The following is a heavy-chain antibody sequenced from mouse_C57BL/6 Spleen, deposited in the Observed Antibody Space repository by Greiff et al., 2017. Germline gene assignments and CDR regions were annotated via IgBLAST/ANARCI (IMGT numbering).Heavy chain of an antibody. Sequence: VQLQQPGTELVKPGASVTLSCKASGYTFTSYWMHWVKQRPGQGLEWIGNINPSNGGTNYNEKFKSKATLTVDKSSSTAYMQLSSLTSEDSAVYYCARFGSSHYYAMDYWGQGTSVTVSS. CDR2: INPSNGGT. CDR1: GYTFTSYW. CDR3: ARFGSSHYYAMDY. J-gene: IGHJ4*01. D-gene: IGHD1-1*01. V-gene: IGHV1-53*01.